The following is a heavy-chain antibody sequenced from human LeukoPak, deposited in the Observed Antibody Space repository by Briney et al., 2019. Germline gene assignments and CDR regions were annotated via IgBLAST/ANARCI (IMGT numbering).Heavy chain of an antibody. Sequence: GGSLRLSCAASGFTLSSYAMSWVRQAPGKGLEWVAVISYDGSNKYYADSVKGRFTISRDNSKNTLYLQMNSLRAEDTAVYYCAKNPFPYYYDSSGYIDYWGQGTLVTVSS. V-gene: IGHV3-30*18. J-gene: IGHJ4*02. CDR2: ISYDGSNK. CDR3: AKNPFPYYYDSSGYIDY. CDR1: GFTLSSYA. D-gene: IGHD3-22*01.